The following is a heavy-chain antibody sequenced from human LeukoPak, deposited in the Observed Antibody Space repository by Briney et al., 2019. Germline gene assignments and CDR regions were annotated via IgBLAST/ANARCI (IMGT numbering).Heavy chain of an antibody. CDR3: AREGSSGWTGYGY. CDR2: IYISGST. D-gene: IGHD6-19*01. V-gene: IGHV4-61*02. CDR1: GGSFSSGLYY. J-gene: IGHJ4*02. Sequence: SETLSLTCTVSGGSFSSGLYYWTWIRQPAGKGLEWIGRIYISGSTNYNPSLKSRVTISRDTSKNEFSLKLSSVTAADTAVYYCAREGSSGWTGYGYWGQGTLVTVSS.